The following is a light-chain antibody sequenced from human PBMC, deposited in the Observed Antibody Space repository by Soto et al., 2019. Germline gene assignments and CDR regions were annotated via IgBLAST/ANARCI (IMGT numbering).Light chain of an antibody. CDR2: DAS. CDR3: QQYNNWRT. V-gene: IGKV3-11*01. Sequence: ILVTQSPATLSLSPVERATLSFSASQRISGYLGWYQQRPGQAPRLLIYDASNRATGIPVRFSGSGSGTDYTLTISSLQSEDFAVYYCQQYNNWRTFGQGTKVDIK. J-gene: IGKJ1*01. CDR1: QRISGY.